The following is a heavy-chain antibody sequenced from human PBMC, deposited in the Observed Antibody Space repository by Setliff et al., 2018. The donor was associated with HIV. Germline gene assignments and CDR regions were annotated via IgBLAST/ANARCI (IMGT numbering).Heavy chain of an antibody. V-gene: IGHV4-39*01. CDR3: ARGGYSSSWYTYYGMDV. Sequence: SETLSLTCTVSGASIDSGFHYWGWIRQSPGKGLEWIASLYSTWSTYYNPSLKGRLTISAGPSKSQFSLKLSSVTAADTAVYYCARGGYSSSWYTYYGMDVWGQGTTVTVSS. D-gene: IGHD6-13*01. CDR2: LYSTWST. CDR1: GASIDSGFHY. J-gene: IGHJ6*02.